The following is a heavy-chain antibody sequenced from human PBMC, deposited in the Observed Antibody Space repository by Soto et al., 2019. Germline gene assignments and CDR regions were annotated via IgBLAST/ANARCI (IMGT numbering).Heavy chain of an antibody. Sequence: GASVKVSCKASGYTFTGYYMHWVRQAPGQGLEWMGGIIPIFGTANYAQKFQGRVTITADESTSTAYMELSSLRSEDTAVYYCDILLKDSGFLFDYWGQGPLVPVSS. CDR3: DILLKDSGFLFDY. J-gene: IGHJ4*02. CDR2: IIPIFGTA. D-gene: IGHD5-12*01. CDR1: GYTFTGYY. V-gene: IGHV1-69*13.